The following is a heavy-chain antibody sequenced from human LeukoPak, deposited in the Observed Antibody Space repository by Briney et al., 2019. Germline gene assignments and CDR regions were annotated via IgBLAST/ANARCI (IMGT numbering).Heavy chain of an antibody. CDR1: GYTFTGYY. CDR2: INPNSGGT. J-gene: IGHJ6*04. V-gene: IGHV1-2*02. Sequence: GASVKVSCKASGYTFTGYYTHWVRQAPGQGLEWMGWINPNSGGTNYAQKFQGRVTMTRDTSISTAYMELSRLRSDDTAVYYCARVQWSQPHPDVWGKGTTVTVSS. D-gene: IGHD3-10*01. CDR3: ARVQWSQPHPDV.